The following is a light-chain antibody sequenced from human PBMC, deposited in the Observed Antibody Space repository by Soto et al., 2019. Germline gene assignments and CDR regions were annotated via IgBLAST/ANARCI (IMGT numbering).Light chain of an antibody. J-gene: IGKJ1*01. CDR3: QDSSSIPCT. CDR2: AAS. V-gene: IGKV1-39*01. Sequence: DIPMTQSPSSLSASVGDRLTITCRARQSISTYLNWYQQSPGQAPKLLIYAASSLQSGVPSRFSGSGSGTDFTLTISSLQPEDFATYYCQDSSSIPCTFGQGTKVEI. CDR1: QSISTY.